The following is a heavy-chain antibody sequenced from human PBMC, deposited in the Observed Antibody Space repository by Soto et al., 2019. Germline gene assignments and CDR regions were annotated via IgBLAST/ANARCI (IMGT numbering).Heavy chain of an antibody. Sequence: GASVKVSCKASGYTFTSYGISWVRQAPGQGLEWMGWISAYNGNTNYAQKLQGRVTMTTDTSTSTAYMELRSLRSDDTAVYYCARDLSLYYDSSGYYFEDYWGQGTLVTVSS. D-gene: IGHD3-22*01. V-gene: IGHV1-18*01. CDR1: GYTFTSYG. CDR3: ARDLSLYYDSSGYYFEDY. CDR2: ISAYNGNT. J-gene: IGHJ4*02.